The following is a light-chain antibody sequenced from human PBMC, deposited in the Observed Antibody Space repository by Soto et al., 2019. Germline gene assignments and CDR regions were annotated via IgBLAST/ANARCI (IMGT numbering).Light chain of an antibody. CDR2: DAS. CDR1: QDISNY. V-gene: IGKV1-33*01. J-gene: IGKJ2*01. CDR3: QQYGNLPLT. Sequence: DIQMTQSPSSLSASVGDRVTITCQASQDISNYLNWYQQKPGKAPKLLIYDASSLEAGVPLRFTGGGSGTNFTFTISGLQPEDIASYYCQQYGNLPLTFGQGTMVEFK.